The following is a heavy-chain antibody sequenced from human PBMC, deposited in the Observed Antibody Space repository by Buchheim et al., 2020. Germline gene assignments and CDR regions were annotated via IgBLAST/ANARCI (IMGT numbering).Heavy chain of an antibody. D-gene: IGHD3-3*01. CDR1: GGSISSGGYS. J-gene: IGHJ5*02. Sequence: QMQLQESGPGLVKPSQTLSLTCAVSGGSISSGGYSWSWIRQPPGKGLEWIGYIYYSGSTYYNPSLKSRVTISVDTSKNQFSLKLSSVTAADTAVYYCAREKAAAGRQYYDFWSGYSNWFDPWGQGTL. CDR3: AREKAAAGRQYYDFWSGYSNWFDP. CDR2: IYYSGST. V-gene: IGHV4-30-4*07.